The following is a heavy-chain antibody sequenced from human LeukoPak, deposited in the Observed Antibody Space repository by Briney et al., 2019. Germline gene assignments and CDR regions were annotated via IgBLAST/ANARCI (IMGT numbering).Heavy chain of an antibody. V-gene: IGHV4-59*08. CDR3: AAYGSPGAPDY. D-gene: IGHD1-26*01. J-gene: IGHJ4*02. CDR1: GGSFSGYY. CDR2: IYYSGST. Sequence: SETLSLTCAVYGGSFSGYYWSWIRQPPGKGLEWIGYIYYSGSTNYNPSLKSRVTISVDTSKNQFSLKLSSVTAADTAVYYCAAYGSPGAPDYWGQGTLVTVSS.